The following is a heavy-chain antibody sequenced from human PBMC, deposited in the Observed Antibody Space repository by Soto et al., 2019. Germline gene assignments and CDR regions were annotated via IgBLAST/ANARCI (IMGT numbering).Heavy chain of an antibody. V-gene: IGHV3-11*04. J-gene: IGHJ3*02. D-gene: IGHD6-13*01. CDR1: GYTFIDYC. CDR3: ARDRGNSSSSLDAFDI. Sequence: SCKASGYTFIDYCIHWVRQAPGKGLEWVSYISSSGSTIYYADSVKGRFTISRDNAKNSLYLQMNSLRAEDTAVYYCARDRGNSSSSLDAFDIWGQGTMVTVSS. CDR2: ISSSGSTI.